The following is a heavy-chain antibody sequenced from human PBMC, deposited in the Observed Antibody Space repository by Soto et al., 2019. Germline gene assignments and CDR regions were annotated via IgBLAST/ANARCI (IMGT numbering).Heavy chain of an antibody. Sequence: GGSLRLSCAASGFTFSSYGMHWVRQAPGKGLEWVAVIWYDGSNKYYADSVRGRFTISRDNSKNTLYLQMNSLRAEDTAVYYCARDRKWELPFDPWGQGTLVTVSS. J-gene: IGHJ5*02. CDR3: ARDRKWELPFDP. V-gene: IGHV3-33*01. CDR1: GFTFSSYG. D-gene: IGHD1-26*01. CDR2: IWYDGSNK.